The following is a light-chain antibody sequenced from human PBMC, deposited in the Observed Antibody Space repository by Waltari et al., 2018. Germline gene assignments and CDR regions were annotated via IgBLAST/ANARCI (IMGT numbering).Light chain of an antibody. CDR1: SSNIGLTS. CDR3: AAWDDSLNGVV. CDR2: TNN. J-gene: IGLJ3*02. V-gene: IGLV1-44*01. Sequence: QSVLTQPPSASGTPGQRVTISCSASSSNIGLTSVTWDHHLPGTAPKLLIYTNNQRPSGVPGRFSGSRSGTSASLAISGLQSEDEADYYCAAWDDSLNGVVFGGGTKLTVL.